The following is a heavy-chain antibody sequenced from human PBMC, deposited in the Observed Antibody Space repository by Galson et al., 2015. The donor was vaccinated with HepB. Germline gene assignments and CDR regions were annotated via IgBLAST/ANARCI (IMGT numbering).Heavy chain of an antibody. CDR2: ISSSSSYT. CDR3: ASTTMSYAFDI. Sequence: SLRLSCAASGFTFSDYYMSWIRQAPGKGLEWVSYISSSSSYTNYADSVKGRFTISRDNAKNSLYLQMNSLRAEDTAVYYCASTTMSYAFDIWGQGTMVTVSS. CDR1: GFTFSDYY. V-gene: IGHV3-11*06. D-gene: IGHD3-10*02. J-gene: IGHJ3*02.